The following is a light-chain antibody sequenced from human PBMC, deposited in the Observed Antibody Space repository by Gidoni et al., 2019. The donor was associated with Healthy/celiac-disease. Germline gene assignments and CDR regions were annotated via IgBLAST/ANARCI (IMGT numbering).Light chain of an antibody. J-gene: IGKJ2*01. V-gene: IGKV3-15*01. CDR2: GAS. CDR3: QQYNNWPRGT. CDR1: QSVSSN. Sequence: EIVKTQSPATLSVSPGERATLSCRASQSVSSNLAWYQRKPGQAPRLLIYGASTRATGIPARFSGSGSGTEFTLTISSLQSEDFAVYYCQQYNNWPRGTFGQGTKLEIK.